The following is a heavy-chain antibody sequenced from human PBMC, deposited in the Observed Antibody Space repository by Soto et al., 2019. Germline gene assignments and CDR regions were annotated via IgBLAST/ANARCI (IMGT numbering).Heavy chain of an antibody. D-gene: IGHD3-22*01. CDR3: AKDPRTYYYDSSGFPSSY. CDR1: GFTFSSYG. Sequence: PGGSLRLSCAASGFTFSSYGMHWVRQAPGKGLEWVAVISYDGSNKYYADSVKGRFTISRDNSKNTLYLQMNSLRAEDTAVYYCAKDPRTYYYDSSGFPSSYWGQGTLVTVSS. V-gene: IGHV3-30*18. J-gene: IGHJ4*02. CDR2: ISYDGSNK.